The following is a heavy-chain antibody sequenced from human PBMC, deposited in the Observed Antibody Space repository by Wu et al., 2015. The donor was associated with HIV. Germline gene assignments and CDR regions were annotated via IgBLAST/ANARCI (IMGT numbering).Heavy chain of an antibody. CDR2: MNPNSGNT. Sequence: QVQLVQSGAEVKKPGASVKVSCKASGYTFTSYDINWVRQATGQGLEWMGWMNPNSGNTGYAQKFQGGVTMTRNTSISTAYMELSSLRSEDTAVYYCARGSGYSGSYYQAPHPVDYWGQGTLVTVSS. CDR3: ARGSGYSGSYYQAPHPVDY. J-gene: IGHJ4*02. V-gene: IGHV1-8*01. CDR1: GYTFTSYD. D-gene: IGHD1-26*01.